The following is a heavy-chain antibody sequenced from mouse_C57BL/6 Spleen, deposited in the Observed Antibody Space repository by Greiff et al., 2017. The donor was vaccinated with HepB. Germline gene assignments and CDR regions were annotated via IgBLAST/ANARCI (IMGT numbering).Heavy chain of an antibody. J-gene: IGHJ1*03. V-gene: IGHV1-62-2*01. CDR1: GYTFPEYT. Sequence: VKLQESGAELVKPGASVKLSCKGSGYTFPEYTIHWVKQRSGQGLEGIGWLYSGSGSIKYNEKFKDKATLPAAKSSSTVYMELSRLTSEDAAVYFCARHERGNGFWYFDVWGTGTTVTVSS. D-gene: IGHD2-2*01. CDR3: ARHERGNGFWYFDV. CDR2: LYSGSGSI.